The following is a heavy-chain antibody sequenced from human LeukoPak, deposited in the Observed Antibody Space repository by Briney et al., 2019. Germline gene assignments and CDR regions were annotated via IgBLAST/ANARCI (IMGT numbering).Heavy chain of an antibody. CDR1: GFTVSSSY. D-gene: IGHD2-15*01. Sequence: PGGSLRLSCAASGFTVSSSYMYWVRQAPGKGLEWVSFFYRGDSTYYAESVRGRFTISRDNSKNTLYLLMNSLIPEDTAVYYCVREVVSSPSYFDSWGQGTLVTVSS. V-gene: IGHV3-53*01. CDR2: FYRGDST. J-gene: IGHJ4*02. CDR3: VREVVSSPSYFDS.